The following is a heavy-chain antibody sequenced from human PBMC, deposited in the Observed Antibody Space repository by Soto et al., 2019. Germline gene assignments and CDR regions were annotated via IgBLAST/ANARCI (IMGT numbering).Heavy chain of an antibody. D-gene: IGHD3-16*01. CDR2: IIPFLGVT. J-gene: IGHJ4*02. V-gene: IGHV1-69*02. CDR3: VRDWESSVPTWSFGGL. CDR1: GGTYSPYT. Sequence: QVQLVQSGAEVKKPGSSVKVSCKSSGGTYSPYTINWVRQAPGQGLEWMGRIIPFLGVTNYRLKFQARVTITADKATNTAYRDLRGLSFEDGAVYYGVRDWESSVPTWSFGGLGGREPLVPVSS.